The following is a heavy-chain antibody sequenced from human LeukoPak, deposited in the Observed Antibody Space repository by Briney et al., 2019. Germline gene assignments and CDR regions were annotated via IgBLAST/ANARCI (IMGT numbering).Heavy chain of an antibody. CDR2: ISGNGGRT. V-gene: IGHV3-23*01. CDR3: AKEQTSSGYFDY. Sequence: GGSLRLSCAASGFTFNNYAMSWVRQAPGKGLEWVAAISGNGGRTYYRDSVKGRFTISRDNPKNTLYLLMNSLSAEDTALFYCAKEQTSSGYFDYWGQGTLVTVSS. D-gene: IGHD3-10*01. CDR1: GFTFNNYA. J-gene: IGHJ4*02.